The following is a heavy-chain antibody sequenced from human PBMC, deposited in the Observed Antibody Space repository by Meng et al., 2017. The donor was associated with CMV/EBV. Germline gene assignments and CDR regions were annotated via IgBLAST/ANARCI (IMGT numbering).Heavy chain of an antibody. D-gene: IGHD1-1*01. CDR2: IYPNSGGT. J-gene: IGHJ4*02. CDR1: GYRFSDDY. Sequence: VRLVQPGAEVKSPGASVKVSCQTSGYRFSDDYMHWVRTAPGQGLEWMGWIYPNSGGTHYAQKFQDRVTMPRDTSISTVYMELSRLTSDDTAVYYCVRDHNWGPDYWGQGTLVTASS. V-gene: IGHV1-2*02. CDR3: VRDHNWGPDY.